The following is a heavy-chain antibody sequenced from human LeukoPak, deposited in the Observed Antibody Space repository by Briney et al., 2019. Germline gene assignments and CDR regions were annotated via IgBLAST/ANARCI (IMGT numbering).Heavy chain of an antibody. V-gene: IGHV4-34*01. J-gene: IGHJ6*02. D-gene: IGHD3-10*01. CDR3: ARGYVLLWFGQTYYYYGMDV. CDR2: INHSGST. Sequence: KSSETLSLTCTVSGGSISSYYWSWIRQPPGKGLEWIGEINHSGSTNYNPSLKSRVTISVDTSKNQFSLKLSSVTAADTAVYYCARGYVLLWFGQTYYYYGMDVWGQGTTVTVSS. CDR1: GGSISSYY.